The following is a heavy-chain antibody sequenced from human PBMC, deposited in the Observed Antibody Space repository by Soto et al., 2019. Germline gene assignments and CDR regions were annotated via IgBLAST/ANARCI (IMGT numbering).Heavy chain of an antibody. J-gene: IGHJ6*02. Sequence: QVQLVESGGGVVQPGRSLRLSCAASGFTFSSYAMHWVRQAPGKGLEWVAVISYDGSNKYYADSVKGRFTISRDNSKNTLYLQMNSLRAEYTAVYYCASVAAAGTGYYYYGMDVWGQGTTVTVSS. CDR3: ASVAAAGTGYYYYGMDV. V-gene: IGHV3-30-3*01. CDR2: ISYDGSNK. CDR1: GFTFSSYA. D-gene: IGHD6-13*01.